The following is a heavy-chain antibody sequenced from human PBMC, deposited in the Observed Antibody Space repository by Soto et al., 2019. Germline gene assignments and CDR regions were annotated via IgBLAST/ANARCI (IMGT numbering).Heavy chain of an antibody. CDR2: INGDGSST. Sequence: DVQLVESGGGLVQPGGSLRLSCAASGYTFSSQWMYWIRQVPGKGLVWVSRINGDGSSTSYADFVKGRFTISRDNAENTLYLQMNSLRAEDTAVYYCVRGAPFDFWGQGTLVTVSS. J-gene: IGHJ4*02. CDR3: VRGAPFDF. CDR1: GYTFSSQW. V-gene: IGHV3-74*01.